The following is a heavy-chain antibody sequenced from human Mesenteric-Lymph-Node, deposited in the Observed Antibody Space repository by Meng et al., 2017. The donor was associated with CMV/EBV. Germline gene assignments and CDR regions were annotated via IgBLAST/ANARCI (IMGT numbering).Heavy chain of an antibody. V-gene: IGHV4-34*01. Sequence: SETLSLTCAVYGDSFSGYFCSWIRQPPGKGLEWIGEISQSRDAYYNPSLNSRVTMSVDTSKNQFSLKLSSVTAADTAVYYCARIALTTVTTRYSPTPDYYYYGMDVWGQGTTVTVSS. CDR3: ARIALTTVTTRYSPTPDYYYYGMDV. D-gene: IGHD4-11*01. J-gene: IGHJ6*02. CDR2: ISQSRDA. CDR1: GDSFSGYF.